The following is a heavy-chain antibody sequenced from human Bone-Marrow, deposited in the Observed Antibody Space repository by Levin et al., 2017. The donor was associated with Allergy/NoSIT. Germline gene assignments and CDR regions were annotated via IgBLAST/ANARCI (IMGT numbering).Heavy chain of an antibody. CDR2: IYYSGST. D-gene: IGHD3-10*01. CDR1: GGSISSYY. CDR3: ARGRSYSEYYFDY. V-gene: IGHV4-59*01. Sequence: SQTLSLTCTVSGGSISSYYWSWIRQPPGKGLEWIVYIYYSGSTNYNPSLKSRVTMSVDTSQNQFSLKLSSVTAADTAAYYCARGRSYSEYYFDYWGQGTLVTVSS. J-gene: IGHJ4*02.